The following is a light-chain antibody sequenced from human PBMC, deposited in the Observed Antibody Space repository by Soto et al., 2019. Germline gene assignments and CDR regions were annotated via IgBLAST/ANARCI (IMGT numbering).Light chain of an antibody. V-gene: IGKV1-5*03. CDR3: RHYNSYSEA. Sequence: IQMNQSPSTLSGTVGDRVTITCRASQTISSWLAWYQQKPGKAPKLLIYKASTLKSGVPSRFSGSGSGTEFTLTISSLQPDDFATYYCRHYNSYSEAFGQGTKVVIK. CDR1: QTISSW. J-gene: IGKJ1*01. CDR2: KAS.